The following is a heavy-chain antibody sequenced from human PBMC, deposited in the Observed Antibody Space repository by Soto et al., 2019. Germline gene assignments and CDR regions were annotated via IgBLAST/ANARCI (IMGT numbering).Heavy chain of an antibody. CDR2: ISGGGGSA. J-gene: IGHJ3*01. V-gene: IGHV3-23*01. CDR1: PFTFSNYA. CDR3: AKEAIMIFGRGSFDV. D-gene: IGHD3-3*01. Sequence: GGSLRLSCAASPFTFSNYAMNWVRQAPGKGLEWVSSISGGGGSAYYADSVKGRFTISRDNSKNTLYLQMNSLRAEDTAVYYGAKEAIMIFGRGSFDVWGQGTMVTVSS.